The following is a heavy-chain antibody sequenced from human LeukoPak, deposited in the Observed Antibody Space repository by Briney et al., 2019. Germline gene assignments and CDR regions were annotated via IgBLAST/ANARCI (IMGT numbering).Heavy chain of an antibody. V-gene: IGHV4-39*01. Sequence: PWDTLSLTCSVSGGSISNIIYYWAWVRLPPGKGLEWIGSIHFSGSTYYNPSLKSRVTISADTSKNQFSLRLNFVTAADTAVYYCARRMGALDFWGQGALVTVSS. CDR2: IHFSGST. J-gene: IGHJ4*02. CDR3: ARRMGALDF. CDR1: GGSISNIIYY. D-gene: IGHD1-26*01.